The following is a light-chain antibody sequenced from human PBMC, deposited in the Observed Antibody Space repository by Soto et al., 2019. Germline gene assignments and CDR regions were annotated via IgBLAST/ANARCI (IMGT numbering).Light chain of an antibody. Sequence: DIQMTQSPSSVSASVGDRVTITCRASQDINTWLAWYQQKLGKAPKLLIYAASSLQSGVPSRFRGSGSGTDFTLIISSLQPEDFATYYCQQANSFPLTFGGGTKVEIK. CDR2: AAS. V-gene: IGKV1D-12*01. J-gene: IGKJ4*01. CDR1: QDINTW. CDR3: QQANSFPLT.